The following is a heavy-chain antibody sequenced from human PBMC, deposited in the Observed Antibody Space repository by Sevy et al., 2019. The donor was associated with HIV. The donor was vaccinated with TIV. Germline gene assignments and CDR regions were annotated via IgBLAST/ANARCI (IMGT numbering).Heavy chain of an antibody. J-gene: IGHJ5*02. Sequence: GGSLRLSCAASGFTFSSYEMSWVRQAPGKGLEWVSYISNSGTTIYYSDSVKGRFTISRDNARNSLYLQMNSLRAEDTAIYYCARESNIVARMGWFDPWGQGILVTVSS. CDR1: GFTFSSYE. CDR3: ARESNIVARMGWFDP. CDR2: ISNSGTTI. V-gene: IGHV3-48*03. D-gene: IGHD2-15*01.